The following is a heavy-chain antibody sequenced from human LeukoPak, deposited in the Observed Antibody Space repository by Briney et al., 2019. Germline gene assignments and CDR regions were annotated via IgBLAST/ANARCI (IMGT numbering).Heavy chain of an antibody. D-gene: IGHD5-18*01. J-gene: IGHJ3*01. Sequence: AAVKVSCKASGYTLSSYSITWMRQAPGQGLEWMGWISTYNGKTNFAEKFQGRVTMTTDTSTSIVYMELRSLRSDDTAVYFCARDRGGYSYDYIRGHAFDVWGQGTKATVSS. CDR1: GYTLSSYS. CDR3: ARDRGGYSYDYIRGHAFDV. CDR2: ISTYNGKT. V-gene: IGHV1-18*01.